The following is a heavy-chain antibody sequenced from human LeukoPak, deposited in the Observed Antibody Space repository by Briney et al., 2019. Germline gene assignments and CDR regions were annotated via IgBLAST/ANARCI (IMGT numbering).Heavy chain of an antibody. CDR2: IGTAGDT. Sequence: PGGSRRLSCAASGFTFSSYDMHWVRQATGKGLEWVSAIGTAGDTYYPGSVKGRFTISRENAKNSLYLQMNSLRAEDTAVYYCARVFWSGYYPYFDYWGQGTLVTVSS. J-gene: IGHJ4*02. D-gene: IGHD3-3*01. CDR3: ARVFWSGYYPYFDY. CDR1: GFTFSSYD. V-gene: IGHV3-13*01.